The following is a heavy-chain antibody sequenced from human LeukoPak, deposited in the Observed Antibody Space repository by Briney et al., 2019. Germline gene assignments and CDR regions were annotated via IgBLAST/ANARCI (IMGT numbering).Heavy chain of an antibody. Sequence: ASVKVSCKTSGYTFTSYYIHWVRQAPGQGLEWMGIINPSGGSTTYAQKFQGRLTMTSATSTSTVYMGLSSLRSEDTAVYYCAGSAAYYNEADIWGQGTMVTVSS. CDR2: INPSGGST. CDR1: GYTFTSYY. D-gene: IGHD3-9*01. J-gene: IGHJ3*02. V-gene: IGHV1-46*01. CDR3: AGSAAYYNEADI.